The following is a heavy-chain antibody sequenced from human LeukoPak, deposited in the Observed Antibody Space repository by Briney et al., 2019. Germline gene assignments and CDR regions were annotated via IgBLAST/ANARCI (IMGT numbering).Heavy chain of an antibody. CDR2: IYDSGNT. Sequence: SETLSLTCTVSGPFIKTYYWSWIRQVPGKGLEWIGHIYDSGNTNYNPSLKSRVTILADTSKSQFSLKLNSVTAADTAVYFCATRRGFELFFDLWGQGTRVTVSS. D-gene: IGHD3-10*01. CDR3: ATRRGFELFFDL. CDR1: GPFIKTYY. V-gene: IGHV4-59*01. J-gene: IGHJ4*02.